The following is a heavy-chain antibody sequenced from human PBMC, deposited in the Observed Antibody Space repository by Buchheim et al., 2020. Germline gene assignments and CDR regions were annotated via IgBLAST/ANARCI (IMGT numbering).Heavy chain of an antibody. V-gene: IGHV3-15*01. Sequence: EVQLVESGGGLVKPGGSLRLSCAASGFTFSNVRMSWVRQAPGKGLEWVGRIKRKTDGGTKDYAIPVKGRFTIARYDSKKTLYLQMNSIKAEDTAVYYCSTDYSPALRYYFDHWGQRTL. CDR3: STDYSPALRYYFDH. CDR2: IKRKTDGGTK. J-gene: IGHJ4*02. D-gene: IGHD5-18*01. CDR1: GFTFSNVR.